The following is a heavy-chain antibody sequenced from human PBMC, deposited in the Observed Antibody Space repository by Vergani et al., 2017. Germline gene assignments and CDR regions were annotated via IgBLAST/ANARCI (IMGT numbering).Heavy chain of an antibody. CDR1: GFTFSSYA. V-gene: IGHV3-23*01. J-gene: IGHJ1*01. D-gene: IGHD3-10*01. CDR2: ISSGGGDI. Sequence: EVQLLESGGGLVQPGGSLRLSCAASGFTFSSYAMSWVRQAPGKGLEWVSAISSGGGDIFYADSVKGRVTISRDNSKNTLFLQMNSLKDEDTAVYYCTTAWGLYYLHGEYFQYWGRGTLVSVSS. CDR3: TTAWGLYYLHGEYFQY.